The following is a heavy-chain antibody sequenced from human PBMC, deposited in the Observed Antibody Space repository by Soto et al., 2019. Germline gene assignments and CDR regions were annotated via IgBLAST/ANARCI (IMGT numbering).Heavy chain of an antibody. CDR1: GYTFTSYD. D-gene: IGHD3-16*02. V-gene: IGHV1-8*01. J-gene: IGHJ6*02. Sequence: ASVKVSCKASGYTFTSYDINWVRQATGQGLEWMGWMNPNSGNTGYAQKFQGRVTMTRNTSLSTAYMELSSLSSEEKAVYYWARTHVRLGELSSYYYYGMDVRGQGNTVTVSS. CDR2: MNPNSGNT. CDR3: ARTHVRLGELSSYYYYGMDV.